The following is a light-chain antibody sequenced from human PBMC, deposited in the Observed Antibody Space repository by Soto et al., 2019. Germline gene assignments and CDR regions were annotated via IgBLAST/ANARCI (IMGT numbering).Light chain of an antibody. J-gene: IGKJ4*01. V-gene: IGKV3-15*01. CDR1: QSINNN. Sequence: EIVMTQSPATLSVSPGERATLSCRASQSINNNLAWYQQKRGQGPRLLIYGASSRATGTPARFSGSGSGTXXXXXXXXXXSEDXXXXXXXQYNDWPLTFGGGTKVEIK. CDR2: GAS. CDR3: XQYNDWPLT.